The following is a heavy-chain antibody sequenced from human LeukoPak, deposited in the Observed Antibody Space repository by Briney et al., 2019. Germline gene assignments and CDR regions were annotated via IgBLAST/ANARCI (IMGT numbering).Heavy chain of an antibody. CDR2: IRNKANSYTT. CDR3: ARGRYSSTWLDY. Sequence: PGGSLRLSFAAPGFTFSDHFMDWVRQAPGKGLEWLGRIRNKANSYTTEYAPCVTGRFTISRDDSKNSLYLQMNSLKTEVTAVYYCARGRYSSTWLDYWGQGTLVTVSS. D-gene: IGHD6-13*01. CDR1: GFTFSDHF. V-gene: IGHV3-72*01. J-gene: IGHJ4*02.